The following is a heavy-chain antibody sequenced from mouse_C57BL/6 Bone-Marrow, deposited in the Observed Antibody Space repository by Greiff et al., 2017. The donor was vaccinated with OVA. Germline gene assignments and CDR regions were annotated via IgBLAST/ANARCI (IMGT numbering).Heavy chain of an antibody. CDR2: INPSSGYT. D-gene: IGHD2-1*01. CDR3: ARSYYGSWDY. CDR1: GYTFTSYW. J-gene: IGHJ2*01. Sequence: QVQLQQSGAELAKPGASVKLSCKASGYTFTSYWMHWVKQRPGQGLEWIGYINPSSGYTKYNQKFKDKATLTVDKSSSTAYMQLSSLTYEDSAYYYCARSYYGSWDYGGQGTTLTVSA. V-gene: IGHV1-7*01.